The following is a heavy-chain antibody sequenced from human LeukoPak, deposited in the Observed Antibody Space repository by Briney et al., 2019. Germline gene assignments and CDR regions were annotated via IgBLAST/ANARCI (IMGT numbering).Heavy chain of an antibody. V-gene: IGHV1-46*01. D-gene: IGHD1-14*01. CDR3: ARDSGEPLIRAFDI. CDR1: GYTFTSYY. CDR2: INPSGGST. Sequence: ASVKVSCKASGYTFTSYYMHWVRQAPGQGLEWMGIINPSGGSTGYAQQIQGRLTMTRDTSTSTVYMELSSLRSEDTAVYYCARDSGEPLIRAFDIWGQGTMVTVSS. J-gene: IGHJ3*02.